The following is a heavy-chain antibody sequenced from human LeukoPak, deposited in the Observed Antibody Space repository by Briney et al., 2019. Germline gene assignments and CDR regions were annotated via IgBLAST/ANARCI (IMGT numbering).Heavy chain of an antibody. V-gene: IGHV4-30-4*08. Sequence: SETLSLTCTVSGGSISSGDYYWSWIRQPPGEGLEWIGYIYYSGSTYYNPSLKSRVTISVDTSKNQFSLKLSSVTAADTAVYYCQGYSSGWSVFGYAFDIWGQGTMVTVSS. CDR3: QGYSSGWSVFGYAFDI. CDR2: IYYSGST. J-gene: IGHJ3*02. CDR1: GGSISSGDYY. D-gene: IGHD6-19*01.